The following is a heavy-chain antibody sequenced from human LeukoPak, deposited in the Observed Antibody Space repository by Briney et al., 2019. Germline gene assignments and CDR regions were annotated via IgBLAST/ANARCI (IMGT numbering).Heavy chain of an antibody. J-gene: IGHJ3*02. CDR3: AKDMGDGDAFDI. CDR2: ISWNSGSI. CDR1: GFTFDDYA. Sequence: GGSLRLSCAASGFTFDDYAMHWVRQAPGKGLEWVSGISWNSGSIGYADSVKGRFTISRDNAKNSLYLQMNSLRAEDTALYYCAKDMGDGDAFDIWGQGTMVTVSS. D-gene: IGHD3-16*01. V-gene: IGHV3-9*01.